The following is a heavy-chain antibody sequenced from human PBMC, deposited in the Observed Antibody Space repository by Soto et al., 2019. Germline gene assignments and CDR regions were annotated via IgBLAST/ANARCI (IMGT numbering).Heavy chain of an antibody. CDR3: AHAFGGTSWPNDAFDI. J-gene: IGHJ3*02. Sequence: GPTLVNPTETLTLTCTFSGFSLNTGGMCVSWIRQPPGKALEWLARIDWDDDKHYSTSLRTRLSISKDTSKNQVVLRMTDMDPEDTATYYCAHAFGGTSWPNDAFDIWGQGTVVTVSS. V-gene: IGHV2-70*11. CDR1: GFSLNTGGMC. D-gene: IGHD3-3*02. CDR2: IDWDDDK.